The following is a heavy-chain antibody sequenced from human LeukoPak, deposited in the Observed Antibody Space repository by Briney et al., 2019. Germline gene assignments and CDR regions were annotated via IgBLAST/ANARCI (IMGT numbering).Heavy chain of an antibody. CDR3: ARDDKMSDYVNFDY. Sequence: GRSLRLSCAASGFTFSSYAMHWVRQAPGKGLEWVAVISYDGSNKYYADSVKGRFTISRDNSKNTLYLQMNSLRAEDTAVYYCARDDKMSDYVNFDYWGQGTMVTASS. D-gene: IGHD3-16*01. J-gene: IGHJ4*02. CDR2: ISYDGSNK. V-gene: IGHV3-30*04. CDR1: GFTFSSYA.